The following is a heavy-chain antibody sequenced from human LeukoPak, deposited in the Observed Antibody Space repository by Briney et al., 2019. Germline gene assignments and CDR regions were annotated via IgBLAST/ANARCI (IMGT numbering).Heavy chain of an antibody. J-gene: IGHJ4*02. CDR2: ISGSGGST. Sequence: GGSLRLSCAASGFTFSSSAMSWVRLAPGKGLEWVSGISGSGGSTYYADSVKGRFTISRDNSKNTLYLQMNSLRAEDTAVYYCARVAYCGGDCYYHYFDYWGQGTLVTVSS. D-gene: IGHD2-21*02. CDR1: GFTFSSSA. CDR3: ARVAYCGGDCYYHYFDY. V-gene: IGHV3-23*01.